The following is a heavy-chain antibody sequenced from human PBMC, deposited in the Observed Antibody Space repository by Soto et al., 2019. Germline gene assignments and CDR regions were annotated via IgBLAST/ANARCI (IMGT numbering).Heavy chain of an antibody. J-gene: IGHJ5*02. V-gene: IGHV1-3*01. CDR1: GYTFTSYA. CDR2: INAGNGNT. Sequence: QVQLVQSGAEVKKPGASVKVSCKASGYTFTSYAMHWVRQAPGQRLEWMGWINAGNGNTKYSQKFQGRVTITRDTSASTAYMELSSLRSEDTAVYYCAREVAAAGRRGRWFDPWGQGTLVTVSS. D-gene: IGHD6-13*01. CDR3: AREVAAAGRRGRWFDP.